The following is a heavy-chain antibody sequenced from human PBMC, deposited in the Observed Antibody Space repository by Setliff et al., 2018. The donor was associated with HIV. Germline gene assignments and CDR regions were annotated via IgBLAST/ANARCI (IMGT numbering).Heavy chain of an antibody. D-gene: IGHD3-22*01. CDR2: MYYSGKT. Sequence: SETLSLTCIVSGGSISSGGYYWSWIRQHPGKGLEWIGYMYYSGKTYYNMSLESRVSISADTSKNQFSLKLSSVTAADTAVYYCARHDYYDSGGSLLGEYFQHWGQGTVVTVSS. J-gene: IGHJ1*01. CDR1: GGSISSGGYY. CDR3: ARHDYYDSGGSLLGEYFQH. V-gene: IGHV4-31*03.